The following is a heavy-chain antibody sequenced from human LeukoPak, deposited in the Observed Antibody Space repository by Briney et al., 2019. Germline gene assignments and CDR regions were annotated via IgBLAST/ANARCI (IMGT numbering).Heavy chain of an antibody. CDR2: IGGGGVSK. CDR1: GFIFYNYA. D-gene: IGHD1-14*01. Sequence: PGGSLRLSCAASGFIFYNYAMNWVRQAPGKGLEWVSGIGGGGVSKYYADSVKGRFTISRDNSKNTLSLQMNSLRAEDTAIYYCAKDLRGYNQPLDYWGQGTLVIVSS. CDR3: AKDLRGYNQPLDY. V-gene: IGHV3-23*01. J-gene: IGHJ4*02.